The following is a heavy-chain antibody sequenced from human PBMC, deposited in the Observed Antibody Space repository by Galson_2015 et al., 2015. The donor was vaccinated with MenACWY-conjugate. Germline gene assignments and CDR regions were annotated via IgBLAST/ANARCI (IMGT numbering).Heavy chain of an antibody. V-gene: IGHV4-39*01. D-gene: IGHD3-10*01. CDR3: ARLRGSGSYYLPGSFDY. CDR2: IYYSGST. Sequence: GKGLEWIGSIYYSGSTYYNPSLKSRVTISVDTSKSQFSLKLSSVTVADTAVYYCARLRGSGSYYLPGSFDYWGQGTLVTVSS. J-gene: IGHJ4*02.